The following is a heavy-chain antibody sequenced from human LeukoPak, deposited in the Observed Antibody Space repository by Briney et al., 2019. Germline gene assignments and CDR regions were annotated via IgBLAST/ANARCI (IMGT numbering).Heavy chain of an antibody. CDR1: GGSISSYY. J-gene: IGHJ3*02. D-gene: IGHD5-24*01. Sequence: SETLSLTCTVSGGSISSYYWSWIRQPAGKGLEWIGRIYTSGSTNYNPSLKSRVTMSVDTSKNQFSLKLSSVTAADTAVYYCARDRLATIPGGNDAFDIWGQGTMVTVSS. CDR2: IYTSGST. V-gene: IGHV4-4*07. CDR3: ARDRLATIPGGNDAFDI.